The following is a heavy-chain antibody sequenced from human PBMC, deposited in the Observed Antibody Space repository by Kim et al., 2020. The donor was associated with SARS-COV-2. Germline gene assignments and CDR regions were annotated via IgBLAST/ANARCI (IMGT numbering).Heavy chain of an antibody. CDR3: ARTAHLDTAMVGFPSHFDY. CDR2: IYYSGST. V-gene: IGHV4-59*08. J-gene: IGHJ4*02. D-gene: IGHD5-18*01. CDR1: GGSISSYY. Sequence: SETLSLTCTVSGGSISSYYWSWIRQPPGKGLEWIGYIYYSGSTNYNPSLKSRVTISVDTSKNQFSLKLSSVTAADTAVYYCARTAHLDTAMVGFPSHFDYWGQGTLVTVSS.